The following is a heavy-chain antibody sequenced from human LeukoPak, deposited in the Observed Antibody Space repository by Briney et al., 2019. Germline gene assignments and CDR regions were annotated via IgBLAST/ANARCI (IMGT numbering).Heavy chain of an antibody. J-gene: IGHJ4*02. CDR3: AKGNYKVVAATIDY. V-gene: IGHV3-23*01. CDR1: GFTFSSYA. CDR2: ISGSGGST. D-gene: IGHD2-15*01. Sequence: PGGSLRLSCAASGFTFSSYAMSWVRQAPGKGLEWVSAISGSGGSTYYADSVKGRFTISRDNSKNTLYLQMNSLRAEDTAVYYCAKGNYKVVAATIDYWGQGPLVTVSS.